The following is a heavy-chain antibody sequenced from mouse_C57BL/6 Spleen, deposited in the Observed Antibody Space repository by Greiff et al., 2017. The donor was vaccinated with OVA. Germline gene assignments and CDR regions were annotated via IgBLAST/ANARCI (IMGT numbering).Heavy chain of an antibody. CDR2: IDPETGGT. V-gene: IGHV1-15*01. J-gene: IGHJ3*01. D-gene: IGHD1-1*01. CDR3: TRSKELYYYGSSGWFAY. Sequence: QVQLQQSGAELVRPGASVTLSCKASGYTFTDYEMHWVKQTPVHGLEWIGAIDPETGGTAYNQKFKGKAILTADKSSSTAYMELRSLTSEDSAVYYCTRSKELYYYGSSGWFAYWGQGTLVTVSA. CDR1: GYTFTDYE.